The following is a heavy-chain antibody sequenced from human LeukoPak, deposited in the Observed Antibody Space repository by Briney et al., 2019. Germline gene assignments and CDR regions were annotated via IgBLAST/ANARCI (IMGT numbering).Heavy chain of an antibody. V-gene: IGHV1-46*01. CDR3: AREENSWELLDY. CDR1: GYTFTNYY. J-gene: IGHJ4*02. Sequence: ASVKVSCKASGYTFTNYYIHWVRQAPGQGLEWLGIINPSGGSTSYAQKFQGRVTMTRDTSTSTVYMELSSLTSEDTAVYYCAREENSWELLDYWGQGTLVTVSS. CDR2: INPSGGST. D-gene: IGHD1-26*01.